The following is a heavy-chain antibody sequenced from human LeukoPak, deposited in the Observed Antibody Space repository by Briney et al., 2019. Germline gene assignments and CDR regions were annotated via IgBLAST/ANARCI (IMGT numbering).Heavy chain of an antibody. CDR2: ISSSNSYT. CDR1: GFTFSDYY. CDR3: ARDPGYCSSTSCYGGGVDY. V-gene: IGHV3-11*06. D-gene: IGHD2-2*01. Sequence: GGSLRLSCAASGFTFSDYYMSWIRQAPGKGLEWVSYISSSNSYTNYADSVKGRFTTSRDNAKNSLYLQMNSLRAEDTAVYYCARDPGYCSSTSCYGGGVDYWGQGTLVTVSS. J-gene: IGHJ4*02.